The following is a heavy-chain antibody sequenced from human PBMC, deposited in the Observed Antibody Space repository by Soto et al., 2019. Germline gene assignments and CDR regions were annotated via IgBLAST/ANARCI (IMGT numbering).Heavy chain of an antibody. Sequence: ESGGGVVQPGRSLRLSCAASGFTFSSYGMHWVRQAPGKGLEWVAVISYDGSNKYYADSVKGRFTISRDNSKNTLYLQMNSLRAEDTAVYYCAKDKSRADGDYGSRAFDIWGQGTMVTVSS. J-gene: IGHJ3*02. CDR2: ISYDGSNK. CDR1: GFTFSSYG. D-gene: IGHD4-17*01. CDR3: AKDKSRADGDYGSRAFDI. V-gene: IGHV3-30*18.